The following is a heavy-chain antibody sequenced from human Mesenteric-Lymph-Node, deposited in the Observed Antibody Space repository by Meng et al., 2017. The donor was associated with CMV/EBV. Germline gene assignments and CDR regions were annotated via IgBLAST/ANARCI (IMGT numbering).Heavy chain of an antibody. D-gene: IGHD6-19*01. CDR1: GFTFSDYW. Sequence: GGSLRLSCAASGFTFSDYWMTWVRQAPGKGLDWVASIKPDGSDKKYVDSLKDRFTISRDNAKNSLYLQMNSLRDEDTAVYYCARGLGWGRFDPWGQGTLVTVSS. V-gene: IGHV3-7*01. CDR3: ARGLGWGRFDP. J-gene: IGHJ5*02. CDR2: IKPDGSDK.